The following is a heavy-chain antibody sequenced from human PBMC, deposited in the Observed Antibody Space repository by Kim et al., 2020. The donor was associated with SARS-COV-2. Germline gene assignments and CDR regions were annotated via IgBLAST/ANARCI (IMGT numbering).Heavy chain of an antibody. V-gene: IGHV1-69*13. J-gene: IGHJ6*02. CDR3: ARVRNDYGDSNYYYYGMDV. CDR1: GGTFSSYA. Sequence: SVKVSCKASGGTFSSYAISWVRQAPGQGLEWMGGIIPIFGTANYAQKFQGRVTITEDESTSTAYMELSSLRSEDTAVYYCARVRNDYGDSNYYYYGMDVWGQGTTVTVSS. D-gene: IGHD4-17*01. CDR2: IIPIFGTA.